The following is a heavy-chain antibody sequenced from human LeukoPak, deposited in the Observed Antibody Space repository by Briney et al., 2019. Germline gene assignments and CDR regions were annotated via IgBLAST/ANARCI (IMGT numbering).Heavy chain of an antibody. CDR3: ARDLSQVGVVTLGASDT. CDR1: GASITSYY. Sequence: SETLSLTCTVSGASITSYYWNWIRQPPGKGLEWIGYIYYSGSTNYNPSLKSRVTISVDTSKNQLSLDLTSVTAADTAVYYCARDLSQVGVVTLGASDTWGQGTMVTVSS. D-gene: IGHD3-3*01. J-gene: IGHJ3*02. V-gene: IGHV4-59*01. CDR2: IYYSGST.